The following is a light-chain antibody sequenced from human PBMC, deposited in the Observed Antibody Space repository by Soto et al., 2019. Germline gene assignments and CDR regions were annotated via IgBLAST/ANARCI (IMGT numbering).Light chain of an antibody. V-gene: IGKV1-33*01. CDR3: QQYDNLPLT. CDR2: DAS. Sequence: DIPMTQSPSSLSASVGDRVTITCQASQDISNYLNWYQQKPGKAPKLLIYDASNLETGVPSRFSVSGSVTDFTFTISSLQPEDIATYYCQQYDNLPLTFGGGTKVEIK. J-gene: IGKJ4*01. CDR1: QDISNY.